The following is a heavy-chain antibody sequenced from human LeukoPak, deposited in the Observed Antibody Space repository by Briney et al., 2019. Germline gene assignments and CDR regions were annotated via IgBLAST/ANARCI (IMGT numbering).Heavy chain of an antibody. CDR1: GYTFTVYY. Sequence: ASVRVSFKGSGYTFTVYYIDWVGQAPGQGGEGMGWINPKSGGRNYTQKLQGRVTMTTDTSISTAYMELNRLTSDDTAVYYCARGRHCSAGSCYWFDPWGQGTLLTVSS. V-gene: IGHV1-2*02. CDR3: ARGRHCSAGSCYWFDP. J-gene: IGHJ5*02. D-gene: IGHD2-15*01. CDR2: INPKSGGR.